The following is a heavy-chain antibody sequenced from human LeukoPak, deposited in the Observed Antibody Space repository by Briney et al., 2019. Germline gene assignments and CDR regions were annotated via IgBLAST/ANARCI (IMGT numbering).Heavy chain of an antibody. V-gene: IGHV4-30-4*01. Sequence: SQTLSLTCTVSGGSISSSDYYWSWIRQRPGMGLEWIGYIYYSGSTYYKPSLRSRVTISVDTSKNQFSLKLSSVTAADTAVYYCATPGVVNPHDVFDIRGQGTMVTVSS. CDR1: GGSISSSDYY. CDR2: IYYSGST. D-gene: IGHD3-3*01. CDR3: ATPGVVNPHDVFDI. J-gene: IGHJ3*02.